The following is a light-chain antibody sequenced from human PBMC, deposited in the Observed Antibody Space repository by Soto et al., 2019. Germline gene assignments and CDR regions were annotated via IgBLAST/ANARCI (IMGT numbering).Light chain of an antibody. J-gene: IGLJ1*01. CDR1: SSNIGAGYD. Sequence: ALTQPPSVSGAPGQRVTISCTGSSSNIGAGYDVHWYQQLPGTAPKLLIYVNNNRPSGVPDRFSGSKPATSASLAISGLQAEDEADYYCQSYDSSLSSYVFXTGTKV. V-gene: IGLV1-40*01. CDR3: QSYDSSLSSYV. CDR2: VNN.